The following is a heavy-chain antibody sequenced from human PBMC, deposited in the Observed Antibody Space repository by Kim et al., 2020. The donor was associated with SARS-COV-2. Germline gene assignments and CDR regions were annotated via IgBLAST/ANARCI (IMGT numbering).Heavy chain of an antibody. V-gene: IGHV3-30*10. J-gene: IGHJ4*02. Sequence: KYSTDSVTGRFTISRDNSKNTLYLQMNSLRAEDTAVYYCARALAPRGFDYWGQGTLVTVSS. D-gene: IGHD3-10*01. CDR2: K. CDR3: ARALAPRGFDY.